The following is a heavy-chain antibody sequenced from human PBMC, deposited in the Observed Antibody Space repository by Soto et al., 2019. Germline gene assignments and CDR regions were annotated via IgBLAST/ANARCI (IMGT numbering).Heavy chain of an antibody. CDR3: ARIGYSSSSEDY. V-gene: IGHV3-7*03. J-gene: IGHJ4*02. Sequence: GGSLRLSCAASGFIFSNYWMSWVRQAPGKGLEWLANINQDGSEKYYVDSVKGRFTTSRDNTKNSVYLQMDSLRAEDTAVYFCARIGYSSSSEDYWAQGTLVTVSS. CDR2: INQDGSEK. CDR1: GFIFSNYW. D-gene: IGHD2-2*01.